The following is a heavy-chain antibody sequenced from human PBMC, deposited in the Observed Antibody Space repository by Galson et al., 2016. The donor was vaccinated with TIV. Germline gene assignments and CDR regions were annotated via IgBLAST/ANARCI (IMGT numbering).Heavy chain of an antibody. V-gene: IGHV1-46*01. CDR3: ARHRHFGPDY. CDR2: INANGGST. D-gene: IGHD2/OR15-2a*01. CDR1: GYTFTNFY. J-gene: IGHJ4*02. Sequence: SVKVSCKASGYTFTNFYIHWVRQAPGQGLEWMGMINANGGSTRYEENFQGRVTMTTDTSTSTVCMEMSSLRSEDTAVYYCARHRHFGPDYWGQGTLVTVSS.